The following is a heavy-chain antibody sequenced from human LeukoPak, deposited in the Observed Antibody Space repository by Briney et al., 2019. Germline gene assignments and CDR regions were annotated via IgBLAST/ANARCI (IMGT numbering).Heavy chain of an antibody. D-gene: IGHD1-1*01. CDR3: ARFAPRLNFDY. CDR2: IKQDGSEK. J-gene: IGHJ4*02. CDR1: GFTFSSYW. V-gene: IGHV3-7*01. Sequence: GGSLRLSCTASGFTFSSYWMSWVRQAPGKGLEWVANIKQDGSEKYYVDSVKGRFTISRDNAKNSLYLQMNSLRAEDTAVYYCARFAPRLNFDYWGQGTLVTVSS.